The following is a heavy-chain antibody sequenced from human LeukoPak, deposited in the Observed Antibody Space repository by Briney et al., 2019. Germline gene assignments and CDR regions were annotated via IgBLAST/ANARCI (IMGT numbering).Heavy chain of an antibody. CDR1: GFTFSSYG. CDR3: ARDQDGCYSCGSCYNWGAFDI. D-gene: IGHD2-15*01. V-gene: IGHV3-33*01. Sequence: PGRSLRLSCAASGFTFSSYGMHWVRQAPGKGLEWVSDIWYEGSNKYYADSVKGRFTISRDNSKNTLYLQMNSLRAEDTAVYYCARDQDGCYSCGSCYNWGAFDIWGQGTMVTVSS. CDR2: IWYEGSNK. J-gene: IGHJ3*02.